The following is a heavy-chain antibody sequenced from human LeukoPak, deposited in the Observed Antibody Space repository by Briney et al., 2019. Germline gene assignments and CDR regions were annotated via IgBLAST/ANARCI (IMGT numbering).Heavy chain of an antibody. J-gene: IGHJ4*02. CDR2: IYNGRNT. V-gene: IGHV4-59*08. CDR3: AQTTGWPGFDF. Sequence: SETLSHTCSASGASTSSRYWSWIRQSPGRTLEWIGHIYNGRNTKYNPSLTSRVTISVDTSKNQFSLRMTSVTAADTAIYYCAQTTGWPGFDFWGPGALVTVSS. CDR1: GASTSSRY. D-gene: IGHD6-19*01.